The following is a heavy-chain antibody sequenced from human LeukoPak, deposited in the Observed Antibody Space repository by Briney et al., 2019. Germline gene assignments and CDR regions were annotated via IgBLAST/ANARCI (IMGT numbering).Heavy chain of an antibody. Sequence: SETLSLTCTVSGGSISSSSYYWGWIRQPPGKGLEWIGSIYYSGSTYYNPSLKSRVTIPVDTSKNQFSLKLSSVTAADTAVYYCARRAPMGVYYSNCPPYFDYWGQGTLVTVSS. CDR1: GGSISSSSYY. V-gene: IGHV4-39*01. CDR3: ARRAPMGVYYSNCPPYFDY. J-gene: IGHJ4*02. D-gene: IGHD4-11*01. CDR2: IYYSGST.